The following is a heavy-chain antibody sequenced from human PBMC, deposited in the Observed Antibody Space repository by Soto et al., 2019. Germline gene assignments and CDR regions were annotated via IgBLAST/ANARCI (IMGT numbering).Heavy chain of an antibody. D-gene: IGHD5-18*01. CDR3: ARVGDTAMVTVDY. CDR1: GGSFSGYY. J-gene: IGHJ4*02. V-gene: IGHV4-34*01. Sequence: SETLSLTCAVYGGSFSGYYWSWIRQPPGKGLEWIGEINHSGSTNYNPSLKSRVTISVDTSKNQFSLKLSSVTAADTAVYYCARVGDTAMVTVDYWGQGTLVTVSS. CDR2: INHSGST.